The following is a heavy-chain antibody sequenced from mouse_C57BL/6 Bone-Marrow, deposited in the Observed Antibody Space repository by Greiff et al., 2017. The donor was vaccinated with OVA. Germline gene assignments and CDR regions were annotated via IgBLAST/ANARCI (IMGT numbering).Heavy chain of an antibody. CDR2: IYPGSGNT. CDR3: ARSPSYYGSSPFDY. Sequence: QVQLQQSGAELVRPGASVKLSCKASGYTFTDYYINWVKQRPGQGLEWIARIYPGSGNTYYNEKFKGKATLTAEKSSSTAYMQLSSLTSEDSAVYFCARSPSYYGSSPFDYWGQGTTLTVSS. V-gene: IGHV1-76*01. J-gene: IGHJ2*01. D-gene: IGHD1-1*01. CDR1: GYTFTDYY.